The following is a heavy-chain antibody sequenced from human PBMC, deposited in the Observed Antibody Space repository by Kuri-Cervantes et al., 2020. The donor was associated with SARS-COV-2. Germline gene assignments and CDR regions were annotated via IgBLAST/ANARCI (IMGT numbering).Heavy chain of an antibody. CDR2: ISYDGSNK. D-gene: IGHD1-26*01. CDR1: GFTFSSYG. Sequence: GESLKISCAASGFTFSSYGMHWVRQAPGKGLEWVAVISYDGSNKYYADSVKGRFTISRDNSKSTLYLQMNSLRAEDTAVYYCAKEYSGSWGYGYWGQGTLVTVSS. J-gene: IGHJ4*02. CDR3: AKEYSGSWGYGY. V-gene: IGHV3-30*18.